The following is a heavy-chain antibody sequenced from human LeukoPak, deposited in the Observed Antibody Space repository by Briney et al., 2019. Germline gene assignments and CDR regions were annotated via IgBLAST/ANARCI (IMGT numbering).Heavy chain of an antibody. J-gene: IGHJ5*02. V-gene: IGHV1-2*02. CDR2: INPNSGGT. Sequence: ASVKVSCKASGYTFTGYYMHWVRQAPGQGLEWMGWINPNSGGTNYAQKFQGRVTMTRDTSISTAYMELSRLRSDDTAVYYCAGDRITMVRGTLNSNWFDPWGQGTLVTVSS. CDR3: AGDRITMVRGTLNSNWFDP. CDR1: GYTFTGYY. D-gene: IGHD3-10*01.